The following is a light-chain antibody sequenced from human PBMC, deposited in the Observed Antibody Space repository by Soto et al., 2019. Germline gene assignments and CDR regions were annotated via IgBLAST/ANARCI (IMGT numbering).Light chain of an antibody. J-gene: IGKJ1*01. CDR1: QSVSSN. Sequence: EIVMTQSPATLSVSPGERATLSCRASQSVSSNFAWYQQKPGQAPRLLIYGASTRATGIPARFSGSGSGTEFTLTLSSMQSQDFAVYYCQQYHNWPPWTFGQGTKVEIK. CDR3: QQYHNWPPWT. CDR2: GAS. V-gene: IGKV3-15*01.